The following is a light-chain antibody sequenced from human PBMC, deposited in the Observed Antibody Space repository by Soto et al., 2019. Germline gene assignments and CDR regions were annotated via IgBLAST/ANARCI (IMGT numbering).Light chain of an antibody. J-gene: IGKJ2*01. CDR2: KAS. CDR1: QSINSW. CDR3: QPYHSYSYT. Sequence: DIQMTQSPSTLAASVGRRGTITCRASQSINSWLSWYQQKPGKAANLLIYKASSLERGVTSRFSGSGSGTEFTLTINSLQPDDFATYYCQPYHSYSYTVGPGTRLEIK. V-gene: IGKV1-5*03.